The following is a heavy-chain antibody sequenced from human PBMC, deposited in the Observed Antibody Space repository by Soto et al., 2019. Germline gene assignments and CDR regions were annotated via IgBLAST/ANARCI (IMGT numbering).Heavy chain of an antibody. V-gene: IGHV3-23*01. CDR3: AKDFRAAVPGPIEMGGWAA. Sequence: EVHLLESGGGLVQPGGSLRLSCAASGFTFNNYAMSWVRQAPGKGLEWVSIITGGGGATYYADSVKGRFTISRDNSKNTFDLQMDSLRAEDTAVYYCAKDFRAAVPGPIEMGGWAAWCQGTMVTFST. J-gene: IGHJ5*02. D-gene: IGHD2-2*02. CDR2: ITGGGGAT. CDR1: GFTFNNYA.